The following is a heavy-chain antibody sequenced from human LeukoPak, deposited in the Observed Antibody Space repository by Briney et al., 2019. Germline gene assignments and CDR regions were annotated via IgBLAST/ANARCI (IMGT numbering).Heavy chain of an antibody. CDR1: GGSISSYY. CDR3: ARVRATQTYYYGSGRVPPDY. Sequence: SETLSLTCTVSGGSISSYYWSWIRQPPGKGLEWIGYIYYSGSTNYNPSLKSRVTISVDTSKNQFSLKLSSVTAADTAVYYCARVRATQTYYYGSGRVPPDYWGQGTLVTVSS. CDR2: IYYSGST. V-gene: IGHV4-59*01. D-gene: IGHD3-10*01. J-gene: IGHJ4*02.